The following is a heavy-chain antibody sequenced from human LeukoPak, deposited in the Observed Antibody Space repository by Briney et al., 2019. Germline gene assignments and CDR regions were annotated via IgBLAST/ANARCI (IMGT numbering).Heavy chain of an antibody. V-gene: IGHV3-23*01. J-gene: IGHJ4*02. Sequence: GGSLRLSCAASGFTFNTYVMNWVRQAPGKGLEWVSSISGSGDSTFYADSVKGRFIISRDNSKNTLYLQMNSLRAGDTAVYYCARRAGAYSHPYDYWGQGTLVTVSS. CDR1: GFTFNTYV. D-gene: IGHD4/OR15-4a*01. CDR3: ARRAGAYSHPYDY. CDR2: ISGSGDST.